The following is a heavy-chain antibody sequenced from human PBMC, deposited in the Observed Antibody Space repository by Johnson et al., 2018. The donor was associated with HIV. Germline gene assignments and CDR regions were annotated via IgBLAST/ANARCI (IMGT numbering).Heavy chain of an antibody. D-gene: IGHD6-13*01. J-gene: IGHJ3*02. V-gene: IGHV3-20*03. CDR3: AREWGGSSSWSGLDI. Sequence: YADSVKGRFTISRDTAKMSLYLQMNSLRAEDTAFYYCAREWGGSSSWSGLDIWGQGTMVTVSS.